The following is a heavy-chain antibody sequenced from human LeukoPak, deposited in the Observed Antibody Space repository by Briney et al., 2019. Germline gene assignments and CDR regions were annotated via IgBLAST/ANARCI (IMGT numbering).Heavy chain of an antibody. CDR2: INAGNGNT. J-gene: IGHJ6*02. D-gene: IGHD1-26*01. CDR3: ARDRGLVGATGGYYYGMDV. V-gene: IGHV1-3*01. Sequence: GASVKVSCKASGYTFTSYAMHWVRQAPGQRLEWMGWINAGNGNTKYSQKFQGRVTITRDTSASTAYMELRSLRSDDTAVYYCARDRGLVGATGGYYYGMDVWGQGTTVTVSS. CDR1: GYTFTSYA.